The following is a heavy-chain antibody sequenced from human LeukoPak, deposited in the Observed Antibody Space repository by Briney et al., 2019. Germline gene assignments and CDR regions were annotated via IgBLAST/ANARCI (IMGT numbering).Heavy chain of an antibody. J-gene: IGHJ4*02. V-gene: IGHV3-11*01. D-gene: IGHD6-13*01. CDR3: AREAEAAAGISLDY. Sequence: GGSLRLSCTASGFTFSDYYMTWIRQAPGKGLEWLSYISSSGNTIHYADSVKGRFTISRDNAKNSLFLQMNSLRADDTAVYYCAREAEAAAGISLDYWGQGTLVTVSS. CDR1: GFTFSDYY. CDR2: ISSSGNTI.